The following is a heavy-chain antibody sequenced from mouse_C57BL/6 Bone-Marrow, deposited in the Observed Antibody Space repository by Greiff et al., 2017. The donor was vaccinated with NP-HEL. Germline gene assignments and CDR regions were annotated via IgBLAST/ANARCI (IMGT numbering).Heavy chain of an antibody. V-gene: IGHV5-6*01. J-gene: IGHJ3*01. CDR2: ISSGGSYT. Sequence: EVQVVESGGDLVKPGGSLKLSCAASGFTFSSYGMSWVRQTPDKRLEWVATISSGGSYTYYPDSVKGRFTISGDNAKNTLYLQMSSLKSEDTAMYYCARRDGYYATWFAYWGQGTLVTVSA. D-gene: IGHD2-3*01. CDR3: ARRDGYYATWFAY. CDR1: GFTFSSYG.